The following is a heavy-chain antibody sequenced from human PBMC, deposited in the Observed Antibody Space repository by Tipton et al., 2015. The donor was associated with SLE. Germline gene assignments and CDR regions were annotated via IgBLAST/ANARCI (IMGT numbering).Heavy chain of an antibody. CDR2: SHYSGNT. J-gene: IGHJ4*02. D-gene: IGHD3/OR15-3a*01. CDR3: ARGGGDFGLKN. CDR1: GGSISSGGYY. V-gene: IGHV4-31*03. Sequence: VKPSETLSLTCTVSGGSISSGGYYWSWIRQHPGKGLEWIGYSHYSGNTYYNTSLKSRVTISVDTSKNQFSLKLSSVTAADTAVYYCARGGGDFGLKNWGQGTLVTVSS.